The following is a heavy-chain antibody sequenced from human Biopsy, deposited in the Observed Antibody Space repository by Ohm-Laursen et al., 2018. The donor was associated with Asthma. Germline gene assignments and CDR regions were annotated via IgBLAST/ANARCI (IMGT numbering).Heavy chain of an antibody. CDR3: ARGDSSNWSHYYFDY. CDR2: IYSGGTS. D-gene: IGHD3-22*01. CDR1: GFAVSRDY. V-gene: IGHV3-53*01. Sequence: LSLTCAASGFAVSRDYMFWVRPAPGKGLEWVSVIYSGGTSHTADSVRGRFTISRDYSKNTLYLQMHSLRAEDTAVYYCARGDSSNWSHYYFDYWGQGTLVTVSS. J-gene: IGHJ4*02.